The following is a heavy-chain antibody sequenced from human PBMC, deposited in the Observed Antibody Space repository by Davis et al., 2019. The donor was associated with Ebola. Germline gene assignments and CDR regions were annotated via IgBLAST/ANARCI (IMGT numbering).Heavy chain of an antibody. J-gene: IGHJ6*02. CDR3: ARDDQQQLGMDV. D-gene: IGHD6-13*01. CDR2: ISSSSSYI. Sequence: GGSLRLSCAASGFTFFSSYSMNWVRQAPGKGLEWVSCISSSSSYIYYADSVKGRFTISRDNAKNSLYLQMNSLRAEDTAVYYCARDDQQQLGMDVWGQGTTVTVSS. V-gene: IGHV3-21*01. CDR1: GFTFFSSYS.